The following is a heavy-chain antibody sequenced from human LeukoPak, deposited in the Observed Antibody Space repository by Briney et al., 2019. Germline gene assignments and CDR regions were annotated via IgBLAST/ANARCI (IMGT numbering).Heavy chain of an antibody. Sequence: RSDTLSLTCSVSVVSFRSSSYYGRWIRKPPGEGLEWIWSFFYSGNTYYNPYRAGRLTISVNTSKIQFSLKLSSVTAADTAIYYCARHVYHSSTDYWGQGTLVTVSS. CDR1: VVSFRSSSYY. CDR2: FFYSGNT. D-gene: IGHD6-13*01. CDR3: ARHVYHSSTDY. V-gene: IGHV4-39*01. J-gene: IGHJ4*02.